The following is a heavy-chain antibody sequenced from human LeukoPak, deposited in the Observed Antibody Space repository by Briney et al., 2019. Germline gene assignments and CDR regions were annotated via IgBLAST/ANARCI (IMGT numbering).Heavy chain of an antibody. Sequence: PSETLSLTCAVYGGSFSGYYWSWIRQPPGKGLEWIGEINHSGSTNYNPSLKSRVTISVDTSKNQFSLKLSSVTAADTAVYYCASGPQLYSSSWYPSADYYYYYMDVWGKGTTVTVSS. CDR3: ASGPQLYSSSWYPSADYYYYYMDV. CDR1: GGSFSGYY. CDR2: INHSGST. V-gene: IGHV4-34*01. D-gene: IGHD6-13*01. J-gene: IGHJ6*03.